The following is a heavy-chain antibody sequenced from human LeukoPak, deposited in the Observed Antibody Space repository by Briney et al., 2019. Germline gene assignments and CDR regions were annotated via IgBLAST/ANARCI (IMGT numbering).Heavy chain of an antibody. CDR3: ARDPVSQQLVSKEDYYYYYGMDV. CDR2: ISAYNGNT. J-gene: IGHJ6*02. V-gene: IGHV1-18*01. D-gene: IGHD6-13*01. Sequence: ATLKVSCRASGDTFTSYGISWVRQAPGQGLEWMGRISAYNGNTNYAQKLQGRVTMTTDTSTSTAYMELRSLRSDDTAVYYCARDPVSQQLVSKEDYYYYYGMDVWGQGTTVTVSS. CDR1: GDTFTSYG.